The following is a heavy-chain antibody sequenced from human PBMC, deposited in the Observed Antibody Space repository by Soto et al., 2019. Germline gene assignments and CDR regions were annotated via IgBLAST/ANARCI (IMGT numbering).Heavy chain of an antibody. D-gene: IGHD6-13*01. V-gene: IGHV3-30*18. Sequence: GGSLRLSCAASGFTFSSYGMHWVRQAPGKGLEWVAVISYDGSNKYYADSVKGRFTISRDNSKNTLYLQMNSLRAEDTAVYYCAKDGHSSSHILGYYYYGMDVWGQGTTVTVSS. CDR1: GFTFSSYG. CDR3: AKDGHSSSHILGYYYYGMDV. J-gene: IGHJ6*02. CDR2: ISYDGSNK.